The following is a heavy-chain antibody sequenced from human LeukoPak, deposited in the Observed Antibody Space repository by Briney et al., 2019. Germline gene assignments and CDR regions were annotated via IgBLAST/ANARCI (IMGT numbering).Heavy chain of an antibody. D-gene: IGHD2-2*01. Sequence: GRSLRLSCEASGFTFGAYAMHWVRQAPGKGLEWPSSIIRNSSRIGYSDFVKGRFIISRDNARNSLYLQMNSLSPEDTAFYYCAKDIGGDWTYCTAASCYESAFDVWGQGTMVTVSS. V-gene: IGHV3-9*01. CDR2: IIRNSSRI. CDR1: GFTFGAYA. J-gene: IGHJ3*01. CDR3: AKDIGGDWTYCTAASCYESAFDV.